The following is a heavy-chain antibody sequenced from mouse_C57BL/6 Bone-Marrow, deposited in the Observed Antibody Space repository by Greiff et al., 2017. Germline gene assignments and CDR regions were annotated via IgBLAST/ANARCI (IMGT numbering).Heavy chain of an antibody. CDR2: FYPGSGSI. V-gene: IGHV1-62-2*01. D-gene: IGHD2-4*01. Sequence: QVQLQQSGAELVKPGASVKLSCKASGYTFTEYPIHWVKQRSGQGLEWIGWFYPGSGSIKYNEKFKDKATLTADNSSSTVYIELSRLTSEDSAVYFCARHPYYDYDLYYAMDYWGQGTSVTVSS. J-gene: IGHJ4*01. CDR3: ARHPYYDYDLYYAMDY. CDR1: GYTFTEYP.